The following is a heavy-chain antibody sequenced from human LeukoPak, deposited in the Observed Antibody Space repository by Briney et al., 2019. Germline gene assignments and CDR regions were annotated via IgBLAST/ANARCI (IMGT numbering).Heavy chain of an antibody. CDR3: EKDLGYYGSGSYYNQWLFDY. V-gene: IGHV3-30*02. Sequence: PGGSLRLSCAASGFTFSSYGMHWVRQAPAKGLEGVAFIRYDGSNKYYADSVKGRFTISRDNSKNTLFLQLNSLRAEDTAVYYCEKDLGYYGSGSYYNQWLFDYWGQGTLVTVSS. J-gene: IGHJ4*02. CDR2: IRYDGSNK. D-gene: IGHD3-10*01. CDR1: GFTFSSYG.